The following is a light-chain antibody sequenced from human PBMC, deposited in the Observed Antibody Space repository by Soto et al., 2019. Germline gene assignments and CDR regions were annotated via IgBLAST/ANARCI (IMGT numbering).Light chain of an antibody. CDR3: QQYGSSPPT. J-gene: IGKJ1*01. CDR2: GAS. V-gene: IGKV3-20*01. CDR1: QSVSTSY. Sequence: EMVLTQSPGTLSLSPGEIATLSCRASQSVSTSYLAWYQQKPGQAPRLLIYGASSRATGIPDRFSGSGSGTDFTLTISRLEPEDFAVYYCQQYGSSPPTFGQGTKVEIK.